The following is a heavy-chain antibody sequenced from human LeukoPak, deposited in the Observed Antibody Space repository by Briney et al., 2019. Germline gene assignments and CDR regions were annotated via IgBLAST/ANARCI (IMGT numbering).Heavy chain of an antibody. D-gene: IGHD3-10*01. CDR2: ISSSSSTI. Sequence: GGSLRLSCAASGFTFSSYSMNWVRQAPGKGLEWVSYISSSSSTIYYADSVKGRFTISRDNAKNSLYLQMNSLRAEDTAVYYCARDRITMVRGVIRNYFDYWGQGTLVTVSS. CDR1: GFTFSSYS. J-gene: IGHJ4*02. V-gene: IGHV3-48*01. CDR3: ARDRITMVRGVIRNYFDY.